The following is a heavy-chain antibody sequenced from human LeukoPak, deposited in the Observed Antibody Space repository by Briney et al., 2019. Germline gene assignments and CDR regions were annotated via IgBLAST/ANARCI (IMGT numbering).Heavy chain of an antibody. Sequence: GGSLRLSCAASGFTVSSNYMSWVRQAPGKGLEWVSIIYSDGTIYYADSVKGRFTISRDNSNNTVYLQLSSLRVDDTAVYYCARVPYGNYHYYYMDVWGTGTTVTVSS. D-gene: IGHD3-10*01. CDR2: IYSDGTI. J-gene: IGHJ6*03. CDR1: GFTVSSNY. V-gene: IGHV3-53*01. CDR3: ARVPYGNYHYYYMDV.